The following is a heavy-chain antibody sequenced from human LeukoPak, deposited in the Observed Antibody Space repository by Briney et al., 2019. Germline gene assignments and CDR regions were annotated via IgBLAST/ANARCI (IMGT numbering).Heavy chain of an antibody. Sequence: GGSLRLSCAASGFTFSSYAMHWVRQAPGKGLEWVAVISYDGNNKYYADSVKGRFTISRDNSKNTLYLQMNSPRAEDTAVYYCARDRGSYGPVTDWGQGTLVTVSS. CDR1: GFTFSSYA. V-gene: IGHV3-30*04. CDR2: ISYDGNNK. J-gene: IGHJ4*02. D-gene: IGHD5-18*01. CDR3: ARDRGSYGPVTD.